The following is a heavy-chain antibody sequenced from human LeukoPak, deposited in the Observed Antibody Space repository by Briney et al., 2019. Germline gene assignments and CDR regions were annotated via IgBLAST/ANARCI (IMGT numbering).Heavy chain of an antibody. CDR3: ARDISRYSSSSGYYDY. D-gene: IGHD6-6*01. J-gene: IGHJ4*02. CDR2: ISSSSSYI. Sequence: PGGSLRLSCAASGFTFSSYSMNWVRQAPGKGLEWVSSISSSSSYIYYADSVKGRFTISRDNAKNSLYLQMNSQRAEDTAVYYCARDISRYSSSSGYYDYWGQGTLVTVSS. V-gene: IGHV3-21*01. CDR1: GFTFSSYS.